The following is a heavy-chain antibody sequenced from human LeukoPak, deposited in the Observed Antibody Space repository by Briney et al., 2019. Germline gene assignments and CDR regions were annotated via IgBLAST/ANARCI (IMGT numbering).Heavy chain of an antibody. CDR1: GGSISSYY. D-gene: IGHD2-21*02. Sequence: PSETLSLTCTVSGGSISSYYWSWIRQPAGKGLEWIGRIYTSGSTNYNPSLKSRVTMSVDTSKNQFSLKLSSVTAADTAVYYCARGLTRSSNAQHIVVVTAIHDAFDIWGQGTMVTVSS. CDR2: IYTSGST. CDR3: ARGLTRSSNAQHIVVVTAIHDAFDI. V-gene: IGHV4-4*07. J-gene: IGHJ3*02.